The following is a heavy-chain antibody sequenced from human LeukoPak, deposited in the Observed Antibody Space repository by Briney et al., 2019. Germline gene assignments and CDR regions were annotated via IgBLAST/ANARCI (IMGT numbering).Heavy chain of an antibody. CDR1: GFSFSDAW. J-gene: IGHJ4*02. D-gene: IGHD3-10*01. Sequence: PGGTLRLSCAASGFSFSDAWMSWVRQIPGKGLEWVGRIESKTDGGTTDYAAPVKGRFTISRDDSTNTLYLQMNSLKSEDTAVYYCTTYGSGRKFDYWGQGILVTVSS. V-gene: IGHV3-15*04. CDR2: IESKTDGGTT. CDR3: TTYGSGRKFDY.